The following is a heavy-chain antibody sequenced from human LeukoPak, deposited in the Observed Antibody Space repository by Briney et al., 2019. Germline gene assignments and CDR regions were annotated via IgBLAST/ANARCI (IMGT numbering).Heavy chain of an antibody. CDR1: GGSFSGYY. Sequence: SETLSLTCAVYGGSFSGYYWSWIRQPPGKGLEWIGEINHSGSTNCNPSLKSRVTISVDTSKNQFSLKLSSVTAADTAVYYCARGLMVVAIDYWGQGTLVTVSS. CDR2: INHSGST. D-gene: IGHD2-15*01. J-gene: IGHJ4*02. V-gene: IGHV4-34*01. CDR3: ARGLMVVAIDY.